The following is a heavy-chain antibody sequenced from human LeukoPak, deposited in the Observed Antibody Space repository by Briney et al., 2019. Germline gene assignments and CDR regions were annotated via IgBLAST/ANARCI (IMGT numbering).Heavy chain of an antibody. V-gene: IGHV4-59*01. CDR1: GGSISSYY. D-gene: IGHD6-13*01. CDR3: ARGQWQQLVRDVLYYHYYYMDV. Sequence: SETLSLTCTVSGGSISSYYWSWIRQPPGKGLEWIGYIYYSGSTNYNPSLKSRVTISVDTSKNQFSLKLSSVTAADTAVYYCARGQWQQLVRDVLYYHYYYMDVWGKGTTVTVSS. CDR2: IYYSGST. J-gene: IGHJ6*03.